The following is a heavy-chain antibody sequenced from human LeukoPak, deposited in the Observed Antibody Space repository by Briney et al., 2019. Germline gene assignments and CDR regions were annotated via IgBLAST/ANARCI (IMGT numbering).Heavy chain of an antibody. CDR3: ARDHNYAFDN. Sequence: GGSLRLSCAASGFPFNDYSMNWVHQAPGKGLEWISYIGISSGNTKYADSVKGRFTISGDNAKNSLYLQMNNLRVEDTAVYYCARDHNYAFDNWGQGTLVTVSS. D-gene: IGHD1-1*01. V-gene: IGHV3-48*04. J-gene: IGHJ4*02. CDR1: GFPFNDYS. CDR2: IGISSGNT.